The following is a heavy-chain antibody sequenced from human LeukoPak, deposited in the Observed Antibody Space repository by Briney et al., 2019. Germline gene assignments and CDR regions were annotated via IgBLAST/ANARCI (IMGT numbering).Heavy chain of an antibody. Sequence: GGSLRLSCAASGFTFSSYGMHWVRQAPGKGLEWVAVIWYDGSNKYYADSVKGRFTISRDNSKNTLYLQMNSLRAEDTAEYYCARVGSGYSSGWYCDYWGQGTLVTVSS. V-gene: IGHV3-33*01. CDR1: GFTFSSYG. J-gene: IGHJ4*02. D-gene: IGHD6-19*01. CDR2: IWYDGSNK. CDR3: ARVGSGYSSGWYCDY.